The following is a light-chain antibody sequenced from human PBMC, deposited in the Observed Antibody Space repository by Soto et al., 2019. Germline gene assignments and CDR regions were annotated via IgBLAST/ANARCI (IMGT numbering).Light chain of an antibody. Sequence: QSALTQPPSASGSPGQSVTISCTGTSSDVGGYNYVSWYQQHPGKAPKLMIYDVTKRPSGVPDRFSGSKSGNTASLTVSGLQAEDEADYYCSSHAGASVIFGGATRLTV. CDR3: SSHAGASVI. CDR1: SSDVGGYNY. CDR2: DVT. V-gene: IGLV2-8*01. J-gene: IGLJ2*01.